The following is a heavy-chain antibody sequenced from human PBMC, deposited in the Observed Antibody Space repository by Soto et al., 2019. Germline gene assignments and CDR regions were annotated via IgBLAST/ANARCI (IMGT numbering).Heavy chain of an antibody. J-gene: IGHJ4*02. CDR2: IWYDGSNK. CDR3: ARGGNTKLLWFGELLGY. D-gene: IGHD3-10*01. CDR1: GFTFSSYG. Sequence: QVQLVESGGGVVQPGRSLRLSCAASGFTFSSYGMHWVRQAPGKGLEWVAVIWYDGSNKYYADSVKGRITISRDNSKNTLYLQMNSLRAEDTAVYYCARGGNTKLLWFGELLGYWGQGTLVTVSS. V-gene: IGHV3-33*01.